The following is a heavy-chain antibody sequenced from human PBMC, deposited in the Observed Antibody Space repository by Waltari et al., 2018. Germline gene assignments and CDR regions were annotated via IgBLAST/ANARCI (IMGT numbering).Heavy chain of an antibody. J-gene: IGHJ6*02. CDR3: ARGAGSSSSGIYYYYGMDV. D-gene: IGHD6-6*01. Sequence: QVQLVQSGAEVKKPGSSVKVSCKASGGTFSSYAISWVRQAPGQGLEWMGRIIPIFGTANYAQKFQGRVTITADKSTSTAYMELSSLRSEDTAVYYCARGAGSSSSGIYYYYGMDVWGQGTTVTVSS. CDR1: GGTFSSYA. CDR2: IIPIFGTA. V-gene: IGHV1-69*08.